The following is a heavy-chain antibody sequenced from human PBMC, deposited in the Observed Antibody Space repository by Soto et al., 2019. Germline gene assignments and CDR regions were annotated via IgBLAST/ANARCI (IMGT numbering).Heavy chain of an antibody. V-gene: IGHV3-21*01. CDR1: GSTFSSYS. CDR3: ARDQRLDYYDSSGYYPFDY. D-gene: IGHD3-22*01. J-gene: IGHJ4*02. CDR2: ISSSSSYI. Sequence: GGSLRLSCAASGSTFSSYSMNWVRQAPGKGLEWVSSISSSSSYIYYADSVKGRFTISRDNAKNSLYLQMNSLRAEDTAVYYCARDQRLDYYDSSGYYPFDYWGQGTLVTVSS.